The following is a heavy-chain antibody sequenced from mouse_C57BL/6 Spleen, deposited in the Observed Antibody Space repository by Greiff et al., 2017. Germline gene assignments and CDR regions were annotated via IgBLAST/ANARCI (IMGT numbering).Heavy chain of an antibody. CDR2: IHPNSGST. Sequence: QLQQPGAELVKPGASVKLSCKASGYTFTSYWMHWVKQRPGQGLEWIGMIHPNSGSTNYNEKFKSKATLTVDKSSSTAYMQLSSLPSEDSAVYYCAREYGNSPYYFDYWGQGTTLTVSS. V-gene: IGHV1-64*01. CDR3: AREYGNSPYYFDY. J-gene: IGHJ2*01. D-gene: IGHD2-10*02. CDR1: GYTFTSYW.